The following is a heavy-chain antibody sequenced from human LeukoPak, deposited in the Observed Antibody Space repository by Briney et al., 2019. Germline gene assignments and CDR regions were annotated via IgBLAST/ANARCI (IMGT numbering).Heavy chain of an antibody. CDR1: GGTFSSYA. J-gene: IGHJ4*02. D-gene: IGHD2-15*01. CDR2: IIPIFGTA. CDR3: ARSLRYCSGGSCYWLYYFDY. V-gene: IGHV1-69*05. Sequence: SVKVSCKASGGTFSSYAISWVRQAPGQGLKWMGRIIPIFGTANYAQKFQGRVTITTDESTSTAYMELSSLRSEDTAVYYCARSLRYCSGGSCYWLYYFDYWGQGALVTVSS.